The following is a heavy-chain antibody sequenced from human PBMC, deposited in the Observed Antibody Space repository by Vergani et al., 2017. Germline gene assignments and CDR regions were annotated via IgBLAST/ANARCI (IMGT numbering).Heavy chain of an antibody. CDR3: ARAPAITMVHMYNWFDP. Sequence: QVQLVQSGAEVKKPGASVKVSCKASGYTFTGYYMHWVRQAPGQGLEWMGWINPNSGGTNYAQKFQGRVTMTRDTSISTAYMELSRLRSDDTAVYYCARAPAITMVHMYNWFDPWGQGTLVTVSS. V-gene: IGHV1-2*02. J-gene: IGHJ5*02. CDR1: GYTFTGYY. D-gene: IGHD3-10*01. CDR2: INPNSGGT.